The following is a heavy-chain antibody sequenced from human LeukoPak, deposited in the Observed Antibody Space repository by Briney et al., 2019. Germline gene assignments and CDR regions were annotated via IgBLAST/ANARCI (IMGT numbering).Heavy chain of an antibody. J-gene: IGHJ3*02. D-gene: IGHD3-16*01. Sequence: GASVKVSCKASGGTFSNYVISWVRQAPGQGLEWMGGIIPVFGTREYAQRFQDRVAITADEATSTVHMELSGLKFDDTGVYYCARDDMGSTGGEVFDIWGQGTMVAVSS. V-gene: IGHV1-69*13. CDR2: IIPVFGTR. CDR1: GGTFSNYV. CDR3: ARDDMGSTGGEVFDI.